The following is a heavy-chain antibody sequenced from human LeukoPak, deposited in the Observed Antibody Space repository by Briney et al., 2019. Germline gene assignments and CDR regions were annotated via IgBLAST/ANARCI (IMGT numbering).Heavy chain of an antibody. J-gene: IGHJ4*02. CDR1: GFTFSSYA. CDR3: ATSPGAMIVVVITA. Sequence: GGSLRLSCAASGFTFSSYAMSWVRQAPGKGLEWVSTISSTGGNTHYAGSVVGRFTISRDNSKNTLHLQMNRLRAEDTAIYYCATSPGAMIVVVITAWGQGALVTVSS. D-gene: IGHD3-22*01. V-gene: IGHV3-23*01. CDR2: ISSTGGNT.